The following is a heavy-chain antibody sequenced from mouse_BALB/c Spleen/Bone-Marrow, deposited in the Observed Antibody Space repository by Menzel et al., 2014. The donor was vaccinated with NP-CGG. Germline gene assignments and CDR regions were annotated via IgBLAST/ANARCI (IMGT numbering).Heavy chain of an antibody. Sequence: VKLQESGAELAKPGASVKMSCKASGYTFTSYWMHWVKQRPGQGLEWIGYINPSTGYTEYNQKFKDKATLTADKSSSTAYMQRSSLTSEDSAVYYCARPYGNYYLDYWGQGTSVTVSS. D-gene: IGHD2-1*01. V-gene: IGHV1-7*01. CDR3: ARPYGNYYLDY. J-gene: IGHJ4*01. CDR1: GYTFTSYW. CDR2: INPSTGYT.